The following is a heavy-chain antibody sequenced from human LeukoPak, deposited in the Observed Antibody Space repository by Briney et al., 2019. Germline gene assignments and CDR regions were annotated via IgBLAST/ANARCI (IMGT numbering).Heavy chain of an antibody. CDR3: ARVWELAWALGY. Sequence: GASMKVSCKASGYTFTSYDINWVRQATGQGLEWMGWMNPNSGNTGYAQKFQGRVTMTRNTSISTAYMELSSLRSEDTAVYYCARVWELAWALGYWGQGTLVTVSS. CDR2: MNPNSGNT. CDR1: GYTFTSYD. V-gene: IGHV1-8*01. J-gene: IGHJ4*02. D-gene: IGHD1-26*01.